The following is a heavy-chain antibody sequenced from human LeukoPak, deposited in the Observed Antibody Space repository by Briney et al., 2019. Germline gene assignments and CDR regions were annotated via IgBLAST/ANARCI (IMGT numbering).Heavy chain of an antibody. V-gene: IGHV3-21*01. CDR1: GFTFSSYS. Sequence: PGGSLRLSCAASGFTFSSYSMSWVRQAPGKGLEWVSSISTSSSYIYYADSVKGRFTISRHNAKNSLYLQMNSLRAEDTAVYYCARGLTNWGLGGYWGQGTLVTVSS. J-gene: IGHJ4*02. CDR3: ARGLTNWGLGGY. CDR2: ISTSSSYI. D-gene: IGHD7-27*01.